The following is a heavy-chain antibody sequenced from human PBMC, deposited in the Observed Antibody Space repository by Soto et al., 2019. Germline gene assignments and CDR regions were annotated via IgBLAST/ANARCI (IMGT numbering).Heavy chain of an antibody. D-gene: IGHD6-19*01. CDR2: MITIFATE. V-gene: IGHV1-69*01. Sequence: PGQGMESMGGMITIFATEKYAQKFHGRFTITADESTSTAYKELRSLRSEETAVYYCARYSGAVAAYYFDYWGQGTMV. J-gene: IGHJ4*02. CDR3: ARYSGAVAAYYFDY.